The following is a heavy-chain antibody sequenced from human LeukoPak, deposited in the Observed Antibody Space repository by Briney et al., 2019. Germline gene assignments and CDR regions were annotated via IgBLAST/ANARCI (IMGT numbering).Heavy chain of an antibody. CDR1: GLTLSDHI. J-gene: IGHJ3*02. D-gene: IGHD3-16*01. V-gene: IGHV3-72*01. Sequence: PGGSLRVSCTGSGLTLSDHIIDWVRQAPGKGLEWVGRSRRKSQSYTTEYAASVKDRFTISRDDSKNSLHLQMNSLKTEDTAVYFCTRDGGDSGNTAFDIRGQGTMVTVSS. CDR3: TRDGGDSGNTAFDI. CDR2: SRRKSQSYTT.